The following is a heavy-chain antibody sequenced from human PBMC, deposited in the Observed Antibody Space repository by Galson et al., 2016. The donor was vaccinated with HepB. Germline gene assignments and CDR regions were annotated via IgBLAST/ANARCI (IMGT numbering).Heavy chain of an antibody. CDR1: GFTFTFYA. D-gene: IGHD3-10*01. V-gene: IGHV3-23*01. CDR3: AKYSGWGTRNFDY. Sequence: SLRLSCAASGFTFTFYAMTWVRQAPGKGLEWLSSIAGIGGGIYYADSVKGRFAISRDNSKNTLYLEMNNLRAEDTAVYYCAKYSGWGTRNFDYWGQGTLVTLSS. CDR2: IAGIGGGI. J-gene: IGHJ4*02.